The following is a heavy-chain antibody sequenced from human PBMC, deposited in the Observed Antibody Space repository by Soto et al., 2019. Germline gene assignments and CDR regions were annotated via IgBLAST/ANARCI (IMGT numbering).Heavy chain of an antibody. CDR2: IIPIFGTA. CDR3: AAEEWFGRMAGYFDL. CDR1: GGTFSSYA. J-gene: IGHJ2*01. V-gene: IGHV1-69*12. Sequence: QVQLVQSGAEVKKPGSSVKVSCKASGGTFSSYAISWVRQAPGQGLEWMGGIIPIFGTANYAQKFQGRVTITADESTSTAYMELSSLRSEDTAVYYCAAEEWFGRMAGYFDLWGRGTLVTVSS. D-gene: IGHD3-10*01.